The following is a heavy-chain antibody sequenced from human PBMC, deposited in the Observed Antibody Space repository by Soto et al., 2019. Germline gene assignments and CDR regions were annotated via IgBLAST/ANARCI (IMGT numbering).Heavy chain of an antibody. J-gene: IGHJ4*02. CDR2: INHSGST. D-gene: IGHD3-22*01. CDR1: GGSFSGYY. Sequence: SETLSLTCAVYGGSFSGYYWSWIRQPPGKGLEWIGEINHSGSTNYNPSLKSRVTISVDTSKNQFSLKLSSVTAADTAVYYCAREDYYDSSGYYPLDYWGQGTLVTVSP. CDR3: AREDYYDSSGYYPLDY. V-gene: IGHV4-34*01.